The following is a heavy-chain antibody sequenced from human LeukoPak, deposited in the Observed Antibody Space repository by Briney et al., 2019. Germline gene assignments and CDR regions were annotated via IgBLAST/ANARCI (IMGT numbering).Heavy chain of an antibody. CDR2: INHSGST. CDR3: ARGGEGYSSSWYSTDAFDI. CDR1: GGSFSGYY. Sequence: SETLSLTCAVYGGSFSGYYWSWIRQPPGKGLEWIGEINHSGSTNYNPSLKSRVTISVDTSKNQFSLKLSSVTAADTAVYYCARGGEGYSSSWYSTDAFDIWGQGTMVTVSS. D-gene: IGHD6-13*01. V-gene: IGHV4-34*01. J-gene: IGHJ3*02.